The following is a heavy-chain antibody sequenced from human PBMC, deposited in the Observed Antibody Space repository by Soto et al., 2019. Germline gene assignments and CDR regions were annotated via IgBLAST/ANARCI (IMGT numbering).Heavy chain of an antibody. Sequence: QVQLQESGTGLVKPSETLSLTCSVPGGSIRRHNWSWIRQPPAKGLEWIGCMYYSAMTEYNPSLKSRVTISADTSNKQVSLKLSSVTAADTAVYYCVRHLFDSWKGYPYYYYMDVWRKGTAVTVSS. CDR2: MYYSAMT. CDR1: GGSIRRHN. V-gene: IGHV4-59*08. D-gene: IGHD3-3*01. J-gene: IGHJ6*03. CDR3: VRHLFDSWKGYPYYYYMDV.